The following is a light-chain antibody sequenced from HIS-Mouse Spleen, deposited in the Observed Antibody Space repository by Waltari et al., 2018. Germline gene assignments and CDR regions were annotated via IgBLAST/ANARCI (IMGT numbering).Light chain of an antibody. J-gene: IGLJ1*01. CDR1: NMGSKS. V-gene: IGLV3-21*02. Sequence: SYVLTQPPSVPVAPGPTARITCGGNNMGSKSVHWYQQKPGQAPVLVVYDDSDRPSGIPERFSGSNSGNTATLTISRVEAGDEADYYCQVWDSSSDHYVFGTGTKVTVL. CDR2: DDS. CDR3: QVWDSSSDHYV.